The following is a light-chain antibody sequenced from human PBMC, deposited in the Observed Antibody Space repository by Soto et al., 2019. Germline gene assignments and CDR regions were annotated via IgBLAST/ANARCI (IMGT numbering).Light chain of an antibody. CDR2: GAS. CDR1: QSIGNY. J-gene: IGKJ1*01. V-gene: IGKV3-20*01. Sequence: EIVLTHSPGTLSLSPWEIATLSCRASQSIGNYLAWYQQKPGLAPRLLIFGASTRATGIPDRFSGSGSGTDFTLTISRLEPEDFAVYYCQHYYTSYTTFGHGTKVDIK. CDR3: QHYYTSYTT.